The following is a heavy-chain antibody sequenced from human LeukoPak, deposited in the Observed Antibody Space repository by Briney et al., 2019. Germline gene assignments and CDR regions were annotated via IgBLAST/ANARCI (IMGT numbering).Heavy chain of an antibody. CDR3: AKRTGVTELHFDH. J-gene: IGHJ4*02. CDR1: EFTFSNYW. D-gene: IGHD1-7*01. V-gene: IGHV3-7*01. CDR2: IKKDGSEK. Sequence: GGSLRLSCVASEFTFSNYWMSWVRQAPEKGLEWVADIKKDGSEKNQVDSVKDRFSISRDNAKNSLYLQMNSLRVEDTAVYYCAKRTGVTELHFDHWGQGTLVTVSS.